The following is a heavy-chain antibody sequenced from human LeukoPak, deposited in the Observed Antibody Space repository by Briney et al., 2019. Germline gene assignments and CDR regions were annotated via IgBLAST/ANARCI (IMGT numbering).Heavy chain of an antibody. Sequence: PGGSLRLSCAASGFTFSSYAMSWVRQAPGKGLEWVSAISGSGGSTYYADPVKGRFIISRDNSKNTLYLQMNSLRAEDTAVYYCAKGLRYFDWFCDYWGQGTLVTVSS. CDR1: GFTFSSYA. J-gene: IGHJ4*02. CDR3: AKGLRYFDWFCDY. D-gene: IGHD3-9*01. V-gene: IGHV3-23*01. CDR2: ISGSGGST.